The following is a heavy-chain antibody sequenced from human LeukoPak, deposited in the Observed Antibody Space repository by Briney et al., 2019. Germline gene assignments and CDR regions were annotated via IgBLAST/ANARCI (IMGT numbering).Heavy chain of an antibody. Sequence: PGGSLRLSCAASGFTFSSYAMSWVRQAPGKGLEWVSTISETGGSTYYADSVKGRFTISRDNSRNTLSLQMNSLRAEDTAIYYCARLGRGGSGSFDNQFDYWGQGTLVTVSS. CDR3: ARLGRGGSGSFDNQFDY. CDR1: GFTFSSYA. J-gene: IGHJ4*02. V-gene: IGHV3-23*01. D-gene: IGHD6-19*01. CDR2: ISETGGST.